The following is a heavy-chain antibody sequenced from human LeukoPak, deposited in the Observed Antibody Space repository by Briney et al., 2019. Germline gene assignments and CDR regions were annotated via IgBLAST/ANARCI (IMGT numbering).Heavy chain of an antibody. Sequence: SETLSLTCTVSGYSISSGYYWGWIRQPPGKGLEWIGSIYHSGSTYYNPSLKSRVTISVDPSKNQFSLKLSSVTAADTAVYYCARILGTVTTGFGYWGQGTLVTVSS. V-gene: IGHV4-38-2*02. CDR2: IYHSGST. CDR1: GYSISSGYY. D-gene: IGHD4-17*01. J-gene: IGHJ4*02. CDR3: ARILGTVTTGFGY.